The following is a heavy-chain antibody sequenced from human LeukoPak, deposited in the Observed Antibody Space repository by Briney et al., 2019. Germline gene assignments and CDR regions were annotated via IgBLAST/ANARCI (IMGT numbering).Heavy chain of an antibody. J-gene: IGHJ4*02. V-gene: IGHV3-23*01. CDR1: GFTFSPYA. CDR3: AKDLEHYQYYFDY. D-gene: IGHD2-2*01. Sequence: GGSLRLSCAASGFTFSPYAMSWVRQAPGKGLEWVSAISGSGGSTYYADSVKGRFTISRDNSKNTLYLQMNSLRAEDTAVYYCAKDLEHYQYYFDYWGQGTLVTVSS. CDR2: ISGSGGST.